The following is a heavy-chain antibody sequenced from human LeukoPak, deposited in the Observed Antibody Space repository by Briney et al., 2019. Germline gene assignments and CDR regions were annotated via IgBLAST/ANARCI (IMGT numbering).Heavy chain of an antibody. Sequence: GGSLRLSCAASGFTYSSYAMSWVRQAPGKGLEWVSYISSSGSTIYYADSVKGRFTISRDNAKNSLYLQMNSLRAEDTAVYYCARERGDYYGSGSYYSPHYMDVWGKGTTVTVSS. J-gene: IGHJ6*03. CDR1: GFTYSSYA. D-gene: IGHD3-10*01. CDR3: ARERGDYYGSGSYYSPHYMDV. CDR2: ISSSGSTI. V-gene: IGHV3-48*01.